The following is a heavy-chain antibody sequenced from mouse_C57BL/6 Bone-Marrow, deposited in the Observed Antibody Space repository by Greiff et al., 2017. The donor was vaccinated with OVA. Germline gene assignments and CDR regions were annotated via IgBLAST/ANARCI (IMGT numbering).Heavy chain of an antibody. CDR2: INSDGGST. CDR3: ARTTVAFPGFAY. Sequence: EVKVEESGGGLVQPGESLKLSCESNEYEFPSHDMSWVRKTPEKRLELVAAINSDGGSTYYPDTMERRFIISRDNTKKTLYLQMSSLRSEDTALYYCARTTVAFPGFAYWGQGTLVTVSA. CDR1: EYEFPSHD. D-gene: IGHD1-1*01. J-gene: IGHJ3*01. V-gene: IGHV5-2*03.